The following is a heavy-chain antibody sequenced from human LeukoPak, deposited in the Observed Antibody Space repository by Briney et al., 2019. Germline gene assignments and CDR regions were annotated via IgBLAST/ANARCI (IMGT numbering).Heavy chain of an antibody. Sequence: PSETLSLTCTVSGGSISSSDYYWGWIRQPPGKGLEWIGSIYYSGSTYYNPSLKSRVTISLDTSKSQFSLKLSSVTAADTAVYYCARGPAYFPLLGPHNMGVWGKGTTVAVSS. CDR1: GGSISSSDYY. CDR2: IYYSGST. D-gene: IGHD2/OR15-2a*01. V-gene: IGHV4-39*07. CDR3: ARGPAYFPLLGPHNMGV. J-gene: IGHJ6*03.